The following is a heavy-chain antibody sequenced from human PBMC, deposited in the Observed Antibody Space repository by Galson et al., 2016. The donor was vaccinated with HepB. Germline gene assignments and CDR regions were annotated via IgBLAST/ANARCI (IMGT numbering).Heavy chain of an antibody. J-gene: IGHJ5*02. D-gene: IGHD3-3*01. CDR3: ARVDFWSGYYSWEVAWIDP. Sequence: SETLSLTCTVSGGSISSYYWSWIRQPPGKGLEWIGYINYSGSTNYDPSLKSRVVISVDTSKNQFSLKLSSVTAADTAVYYCARVDFWSGYYSWEVAWIDPWGQGTLVTVSS. V-gene: IGHV4-59*01. CDR1: GGSISSYY. CDR2: INYSGST.